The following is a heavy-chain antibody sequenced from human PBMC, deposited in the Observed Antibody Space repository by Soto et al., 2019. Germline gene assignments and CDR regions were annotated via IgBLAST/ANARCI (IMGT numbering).Heavy chain of an antibody. V-gene: IGHV3-48*02. CDR1: GFTFSSYS. CDR2: ISSSSSTI. Sequence: EVQLVESGGGLVQPGGSLRLSCAASGFTFSSYSMNWVRQAPGKGLEWVSYISSSSSTIYYADSVKGRFTISRDNAKNSLYLQMNSLRDEDTAAYYCARRLDPRAYYYYYGMDVWGQGTTVTVSS. J-gene: IGHJ6*02. CDR3: ARRLDPRAYYYYYGMDV.